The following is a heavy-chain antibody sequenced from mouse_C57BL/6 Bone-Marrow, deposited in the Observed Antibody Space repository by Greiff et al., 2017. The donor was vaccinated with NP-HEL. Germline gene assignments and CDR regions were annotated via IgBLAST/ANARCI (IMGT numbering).Heavy chain of an antibody. V-gene: IGHV1-5*01. CDR2: IYPGNSDT. CDR3: TGYYGSSYWYYYAMDY. D-gene: IGHD1-1*01. CDR1: GYTFTSYW. J-gene: IGHJ4*01. Sequence: EVQLQESGTVLARPGASVKMSCKTSGYTFTSYWMHWVKQRPGQGLEWIGAIYPGNSDTSYNQKFKGKAKLTAVTSASTAYMELSSLTNEDSAVYYCTGYYGSSYWYYYAMDYWGQGTSVTVSS.